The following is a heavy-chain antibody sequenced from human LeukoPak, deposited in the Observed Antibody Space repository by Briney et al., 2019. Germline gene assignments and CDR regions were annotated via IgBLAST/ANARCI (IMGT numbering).Heavy chain of an antibody. D-gene: IGHD1-26*01. CDR3: AREAQTSGSLHY. Sequence: SETLSLTCTVSGGSISSSSYYWGWIRQPPGKGLEWIGSIYYSGSTYYNPSLKSRVTISVDRSKNQFSLKLSSVTAADTAVYYCAREAQTSGSLHYWGQGTLVTVSS. V-gene: IGHV4-39*07. CDR1: GGSISSSSYY. CDR2: IYYSGST. J-gene: IGHJ4*02.